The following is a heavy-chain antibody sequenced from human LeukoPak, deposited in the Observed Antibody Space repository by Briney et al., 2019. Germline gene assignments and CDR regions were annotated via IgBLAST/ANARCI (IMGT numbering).Heavy chain of an antibody. CDR2: IIPIFGTA. J-gene: IGHJ3*02. D-gene: IGHD6-6*01. CDR1: GGTFSSYA. CDR3: ATYSSSSDAFDI. V-gene: IGHV1-69*13. Sequence: GASVKVSCKASGGTFSSYAISWVRQAPGQGLEWMGGIIPIFGTANYAQKFQGRVTITADESTSTAYMELSSLRSEDTAVYYCATYSSSSDAFDIWGQGTMVTVSS.